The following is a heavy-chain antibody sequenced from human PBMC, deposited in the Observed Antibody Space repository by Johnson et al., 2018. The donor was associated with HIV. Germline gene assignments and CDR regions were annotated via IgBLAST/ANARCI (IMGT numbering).Heavy chain of an antibody. CDR2: ISYDGSNK. V-gene: IGHV3-30*04. Sequence: QVQLVESGGGLIQPGGSLRLSCAASGFTFTTYAMHWVRQAPGKGLEWVAVISYDGSNKYYADSVKGRFTISRDNSKNTLYLQMNSLRAEDTAMYYCAKGRLVGATTYDAFDIWGQGTMVTVSS. D-gene: IGHD1-26*01. J-gene: IGHJ3*02. CDR3: AKGRLVGATTYDAFDI. CDR1: GFTFTTYA.